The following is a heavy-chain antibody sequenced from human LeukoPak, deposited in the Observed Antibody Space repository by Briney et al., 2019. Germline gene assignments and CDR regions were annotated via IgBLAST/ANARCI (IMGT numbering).Heavy chain of an antibody. CDR3: ARGGGYGDYAFDY. J-gene: IGHJ4*02. CDR2: IYSGGST. CDR1: GLTVSSNY. D-gene: IGHD4-17*01. Sequence: GGSLRLSCAASGLTVSSNYMSWVRQAPGKGLEWVSVIYSGGSTYYADSVKGRFTISRDNSKNTLYLQMNSLRAEDTAVYYCARGGGYGDYAFDYWGQGTLVTVSS. V-gene: IGHV3-53*01.